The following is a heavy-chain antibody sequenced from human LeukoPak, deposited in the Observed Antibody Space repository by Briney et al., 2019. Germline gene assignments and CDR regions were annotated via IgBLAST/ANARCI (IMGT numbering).Heavy chain of an antibody. J-gene: IGHJ4*02. Sequence: SETLSLTCTVSGGSVSSSGYYWGWIRQPPGKGLEWIRRIYFSGNAYYNPSLKSRVTISVDTSKNQFSLRLSSVTATDTAVYYCARQPGYFDYWGQGTLVTVSS. V-gene: IGHV4-39*01. CDR3: ARQPGYFDY. CDR1: GGSVSSSGYY. CDR2: IYFSGNA.